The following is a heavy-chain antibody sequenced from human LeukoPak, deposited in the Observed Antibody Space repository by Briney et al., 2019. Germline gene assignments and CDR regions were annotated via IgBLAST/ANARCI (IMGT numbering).Heavy chain of an antibody. CDR2: IYSGGST. J-gene: IGHJ5*02. CDR1: GFTVSSNY. D-gene: IGHD2-2*01. Sequence: GGSLRLSCAASGFTVSSNYMSWVRQAPGKGLEWVSVIYSGGSTYYADSVKGRFTISRDNAKNSLYLQMNSLRAEDTAVYYCARGSTLGSCTSSSCHNWFDPWGQGTLVTVSS. V-gene: IGHV3-53*01. CDR3: ARGSTLGSCTSSSCHNWFDP.